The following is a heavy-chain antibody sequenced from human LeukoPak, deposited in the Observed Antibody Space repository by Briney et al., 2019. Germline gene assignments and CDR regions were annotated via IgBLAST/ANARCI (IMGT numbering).Heavy chain of an antibody. D-gene: IGHD6-19*01. J-gene: IGHJ4*02. CDR2: IYHSGST. Sequence: SETLSLTCTVSGYSIRSGYFWAWIRQPPGKGLEWIGSIYHSGSTYYNPSLKSRVTISVDTSKNQFSLKLSSVTAADTAVYYCARLAVADFDYWGQGTLVTVSS. CDR3: ARLAVADFDY. V-gene: IGHV4-38-2*02. CDR1: GYSIRSGYF.